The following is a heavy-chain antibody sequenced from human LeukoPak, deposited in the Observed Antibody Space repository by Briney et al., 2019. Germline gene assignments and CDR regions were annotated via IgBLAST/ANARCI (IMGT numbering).Heavy chain of an antibody. CDR1: GFTFSSYW. CDR2: IDSDGSST. CDR3: ARSGAPTLDY. J-gene: IGHJ4*02. V-gene: IGHV3-74*01. Sequence: GGSLRLSCAASGFTFSSYWMHWVRQAPGKGLVWASRIDSDGSSTIYADSAKGRFTISRDNAKNTLYLQMNSLRAEDTAVYYCARSGAPTLDYLGQGTLVIVSS. D-gene: IGHD2-15*01.